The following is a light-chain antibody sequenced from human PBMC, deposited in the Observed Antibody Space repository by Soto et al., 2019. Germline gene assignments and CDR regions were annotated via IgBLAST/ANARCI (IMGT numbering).Light chain of an antibody. Sequence: QSALTQPASVSGSPGQSITISCTGTSSNLGSYDLVSWYQQHPGEAPKLMIYEGTKRPSGVSNRFSGSKSANTASLTISGLQPEDAADYYCCSYAGSDTMIFGGGTKLTVL. CDR2: EGT. CDR1: SSNLGSYDL. J-gene: IGLJ2*01. CDR3: CSYAGSDTMI. V-gene: IGLV2-23*01.